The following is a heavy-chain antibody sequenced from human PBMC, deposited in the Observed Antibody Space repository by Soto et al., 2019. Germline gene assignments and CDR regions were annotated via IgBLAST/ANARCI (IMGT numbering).Heavy chain of an antibody. CDR2: IYTSGST. CDR3: ATGVAADGPGPFDY. J-gene: IGHJ4*02. Sequence: LPETLSLTCTVSGGSISSYYWSWIRQPAGKGLEWIGRIYTSGSTNYNPSLKSRVTMSVDTSKNQFSLKLSSVTAADTAVYYCATGVAADGPGPFDYWGQGTLVTVSS. V-gene: IGHV4-4*07. CDR1: GGSISSYY. D-gene: IGHD6-13*01.